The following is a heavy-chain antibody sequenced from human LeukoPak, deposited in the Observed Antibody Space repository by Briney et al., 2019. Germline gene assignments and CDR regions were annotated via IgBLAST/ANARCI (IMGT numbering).Heavy chain of an antibody. J-gene: IGHJ6*02. V-gene: IGHV3-30-3*01. Sequence: GGSLRLSCAASGFTFSSYAMHWVRQAPGKGLEWVAVISYDGSNKYYADSVKGRFTISRDNSKNTLYLQMNSLRAEDTAVYYCARDQQWLVPRYYYYGMDVWGQETTVTVSS. CDR3: ARDQQWLVPRYYYYGMDV. CDR1: GFTFSSYA. CDR2: ISYDGSNK. D-gene: IGHD6-19*01.